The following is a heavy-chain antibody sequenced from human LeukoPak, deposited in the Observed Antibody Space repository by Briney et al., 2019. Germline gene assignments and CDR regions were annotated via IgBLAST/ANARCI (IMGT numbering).Heavy chain of an antibody. CDR1: GGAISSYY. Sequence: PSETLSLTCTVSGGAISSYYWSWIRQPAGKGLEWIGRIYTSGSTNYNASLKSRVSMSVDTSKNQFSLKLSSVTAADTAVFYCAREKSGGYREFDYWGKGTLVTVSS. CDR3: AREKSGGYREFDY. V-gene: IGHV4-4*07. J-gene: IGHJ4*02. CDR2: IYTSGST. D-gene: IGHD1-26*01.